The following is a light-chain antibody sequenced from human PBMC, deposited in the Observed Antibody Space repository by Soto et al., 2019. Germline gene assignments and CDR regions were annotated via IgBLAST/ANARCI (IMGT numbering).Light chain of an antibody. Sequence: QSVLTQTPSASGSPGQSITISCTGTSGDIGSYDYVSFYQQHPGRAPKLLIYEVNKRPSGVPDRFSGSKSGNTASLTVSGLQGEDEADYYCSSYAGNNKYVFGTGT. CDR1: SGDIGSYDY. CDR3: SSYAGNNKYV. V-gene: IGLV2-8*01. CDR2: EVN. J-gene: IGLJ1*01.